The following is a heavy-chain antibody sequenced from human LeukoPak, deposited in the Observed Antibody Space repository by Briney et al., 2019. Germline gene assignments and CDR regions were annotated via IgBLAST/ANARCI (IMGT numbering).Heavy chain of an antibody. D-gene: IGHD5-24*01. J-gene: IGHJ4*02. CDR1: GYTFTSYG. CDR3: ALKRDGYSSFDY. CDR2: IIPIFGTA. Sequence: VASVKVSCKASGYTFTSYGISWVRQAPGQGLEWMGGIIPIFGTANYAQKFQGRVTITTDESTSTAYMELSSLRSEDTAVYYCALKRDGYSSFDYWGQGTLVTVSS. V-gene: IGHV1-69*05.